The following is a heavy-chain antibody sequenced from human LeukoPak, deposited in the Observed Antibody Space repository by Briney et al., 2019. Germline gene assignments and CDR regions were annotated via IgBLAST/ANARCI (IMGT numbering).Heavy chain of an antibody. Sequence: GESLRISCKGSGYSFTNYWIAWVRQMPGKGLEWMGIIYPVDSDTKYSPSFQGQVTISADKSINTAYLQWSSLKASDTAMYFCATSESQTKFDYWGQGTQVIVSS. D-gene: IGHD1/OR15-1a*01. J-gene: IGHJ4*02. CDR1: GYSFTNYW. CDR3: ATSESQTKFDY. CDR2: IYPVDSDT. V-gene: IGHV5-51*01.